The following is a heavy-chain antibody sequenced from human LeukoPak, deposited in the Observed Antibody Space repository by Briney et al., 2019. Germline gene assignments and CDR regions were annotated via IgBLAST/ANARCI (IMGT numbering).Heavy chain of an antibody. Sequence: PGGSLRLSCAASGFTFSSYAMSWVRQAPGKGLEWVSAISGSGGSTYYADSVKGRFTISRDNAKNSLYLQMNSPRAEDTAVYYCAGGRGGAFDIWGQGTMVTVSS. CDR1: GFTFSSYA. J-gene: IGHJ3*02. CDR3: AGGRGGAFDI. D-gene: IGHD3-10*01. CDR2: ISGSGGST. V-gene: IGHV3-23*01.